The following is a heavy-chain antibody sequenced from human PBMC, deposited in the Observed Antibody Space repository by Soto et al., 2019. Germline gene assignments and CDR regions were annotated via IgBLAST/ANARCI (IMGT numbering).Heavy chain of an antibody. CDR2: IYRGSP. J-gene: IGHJ2*01. V-gene: IGHV4-61*01. D-gene: IGHD7-27*01. CDR3: SRHQGLGAGYFAL. CDR1: GGSVSSGTYY. Sequence: QVQLQESGPGQVKPSETLFLTYTVSGGSVSSGTYYWSWIRQPAGKGLEWMGYIYRGSPNYNPSLESRATISVDTSRTQFSLMLSSVTAADTAVYYCSRHQGLGAGYFALWGRGTLVTVSS.